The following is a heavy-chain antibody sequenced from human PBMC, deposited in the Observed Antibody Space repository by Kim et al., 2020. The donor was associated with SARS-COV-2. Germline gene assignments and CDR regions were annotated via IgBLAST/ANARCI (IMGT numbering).Heavy chain of an antibody. V-gene: IGHV5-51*01. CDR3: ARRDSSAWYYFDY. Sequence: GESLKISCKASGYSFSSYWIGWVRQMPGKGLEWMAIIYPGDSDTSYSPSFQGQVTISADKSISTAYLQWSSLKASDTAMYYCARRDSSAWYYFDYWAQGTLVTVSA. D-gene: IGHD6-19*01. CDR1: GYSFSSYW. CDR2: IYPGDSDT. J-gene: IGHJ4*02.